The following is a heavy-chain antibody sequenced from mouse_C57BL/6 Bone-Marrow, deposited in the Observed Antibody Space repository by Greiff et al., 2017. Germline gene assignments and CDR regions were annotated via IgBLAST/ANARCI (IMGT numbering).Heavy chain of an antibody. V-gene: IGHV1-81*01. J-gene: IGHJ3*01. D-gene: IGHD2-5*01. Sequence: QVQLQQSGAELARPGASVKLSCKASGYTFTSYGISWVKQRTGQGLEWIGEIYPRSGNTYYNEKFKGKATLTADKSSSTAYMELRSLTSGDSAVYFCATDSNYGAYWGQGTLVTVSA. CDR2: IYPRSGNT. CDR1: GYTFTSYG. CDR3: ATDSNYGAY.